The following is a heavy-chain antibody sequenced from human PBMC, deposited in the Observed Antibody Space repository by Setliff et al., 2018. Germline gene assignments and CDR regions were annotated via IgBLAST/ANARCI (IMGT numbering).Heavy chain of an antibody. D-gene: IGHD1-1*01. Sequence: NPSETLSLTCTVSGGSISCGDYYWSWIRQPPGKGLEWIGYIYYSGSTYYNPSLKSRVTISVDTSKNQFSLKLSSVTAADTAVYYCAREAPGYAFDIWGQGTMVTVSS. V-gene: IGHV4-30-4*08. CDR2: IYYSGST. CDR1: GGSISCGDYY. CDR3: AREAPGYAFDI. J-gene: IGHJ3*02.